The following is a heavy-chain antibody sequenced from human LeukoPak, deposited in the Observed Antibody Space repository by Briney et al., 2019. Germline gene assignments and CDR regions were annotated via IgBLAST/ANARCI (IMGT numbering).Heavy chain of an antibody. V-gene: IGHV4-34*01. J-gene: IGHJ6*03. CDR3: ARVRLRMSITMVRGVRGYMDV. D-gene: IGHD3-10*01. CDR1: GGSFSGYY. Sequence: SSETLSLTCAVYGGSFSGYYWSWIRQPPGKGLEWIGEINHSGSTNYNPSLKSRVTISVDTSKNQFSLKLSSVTAADTAVYYCARVRLRMSITMVRGVRGYMDVWGKGTTVTVSS. CDR2: INHSGST.